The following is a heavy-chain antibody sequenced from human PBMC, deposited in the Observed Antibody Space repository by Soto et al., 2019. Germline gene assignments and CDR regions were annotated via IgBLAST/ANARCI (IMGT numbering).Heavy chain of an antibody. Sequence: PGESLKISCKGSGYSFTSCWIGWVRQMPGKGLEWMGIINPGDSDTRYSPSFQGQVTISADKSISTAYLQWSSLKASDTAMYYCARHRAYYDFWSGYGDVWGQGTTVTVSS. CDR1: GYSFTSCW. J-gene: IGHJ6*02. CDR3: ARHRAYYDFWSGYGDV. CDR2: INPGDSDT. D-gene: IGHD3-3*01. V-gene: IGHV5-51*01.